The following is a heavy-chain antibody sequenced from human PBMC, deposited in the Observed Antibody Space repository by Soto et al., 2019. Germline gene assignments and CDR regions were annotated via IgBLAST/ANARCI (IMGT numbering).Heavy chain of an antibody. J-gene: IGHJ6*02. CDR1: VGTFRSSA. Sequence: QVQLVQSGAAVKKPGSSGKVSCKVFVGTFRSSAITWVRRSPGQGLEGVGGLIRIFGTAAYAAKFQARVRTPAEDSTSTAYIELLSLRSEDTAVYYCAAPPAGYSDYGMDVWVQGTTVTVSS. V-gene: IGHV1-69*12. CDR2: LIRIFGTA. CDR3: AAPPAGYSDYGMDV.